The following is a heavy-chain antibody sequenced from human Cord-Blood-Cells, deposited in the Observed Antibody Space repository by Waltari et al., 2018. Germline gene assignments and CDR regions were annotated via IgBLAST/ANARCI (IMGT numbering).Heavy chain of an antibody. Sequence: QVQLVQSGAEVKKPGASVKVSCKVSGYTLTEFSMPWARQAPGKGLEWMGGFDPEDGETIYAQKFQGRVTMTEDTSTDTAYMELSSLRSEDTAVYYCATFKPSYNWNYYWGQGTLVTVSS. CDR2: FDPEDGET. CDR1: GYTLTEFS. J-gene: IGHJ4*02. V-gene: IGHV1-24*01. CDR3: ATFKPSYNWNYY. D-gene: IGHD1-7*01.